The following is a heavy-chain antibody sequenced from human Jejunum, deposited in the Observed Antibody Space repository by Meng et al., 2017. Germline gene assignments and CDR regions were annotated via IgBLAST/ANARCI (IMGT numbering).Heavy chain of an antibody. CDR3: ARDQGSYGNFQH. J-gene: IGHJ1*01. CDR2: IRQDGSEE. Sequence: LLGVGGGLAQAGGSLSLSCAASGFIFSGYWMNWVRQAPGKGLEWVANIRQDGSEEHYVDSVKGRFTISRDNAKNSLYLQMNSLRDEDTAVYYCARDQGSYGNFQHWGQGTLVTVSS. V-gene: IGHV3-7*01. CDR1: GFIFSGYW. D-gene: IGHD3-16*01.